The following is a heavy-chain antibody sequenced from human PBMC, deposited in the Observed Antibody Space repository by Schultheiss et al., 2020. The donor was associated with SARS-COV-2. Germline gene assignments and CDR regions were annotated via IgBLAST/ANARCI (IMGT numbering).Heavy chain of an antibody. J-gene: IGHJ6*03. CDR2: ISWNSGSI. CDR1: GFTFDDYA. CDR3: AKGRSYGNYYYMDV. D-gene: IGHD3-10*01. V-gene: IGHV3-9*01. Sequence: GGSLRLSCAASGFTFDDYAMHWVRQAPGKGLEWVSGISWNSGSIGYADSVKGRFTISRDNAKNSLYLQMNSLRAEDTALYYCAKGRSYGNYYYMDVWGKGTTVTVSS.